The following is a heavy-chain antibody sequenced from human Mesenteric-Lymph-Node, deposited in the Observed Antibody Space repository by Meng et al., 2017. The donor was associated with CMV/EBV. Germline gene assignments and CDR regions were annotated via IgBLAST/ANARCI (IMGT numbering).Heavy chain of an antibody. Sequence: GSLRLSCSVSGYSISRGYYWGWIRQPPGKGLEWIGSIYHGGSTYYNPSLKSRVTISVETSKNQFSLKLSSVTAADTAVYYCARGVVADRPGYWGQGILVTVSS. D-gene: IGHD6-6*01. V-gene: IGHV4-38-2*02. CDR3: ARGVVADRPGY. J-gene: IGHJ4*02. CDR2: IYHGGST. CDR1: GYSISRGYY.